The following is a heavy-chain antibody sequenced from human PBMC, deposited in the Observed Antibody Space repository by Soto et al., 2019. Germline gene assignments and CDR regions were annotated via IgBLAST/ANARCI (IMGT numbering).Heavy chain of an antibody. CDR1: GGSISSYY. CDR3: ASSEYCTKGVSYPRFDP. CDR2: IYCSGST. J-gene: IGHJ5*02. Sequence: PSETLSLTCTVSGGSISSYYWSWIRQPPWKELEYIGYIYCSGSTNYNPSLKSRVTISVDTSKNQFSLKLSSVTAADTAVYYCASSEYCTKGVSYPRFDPGGEAPLAT. D-gene: IGHD2-8*01. V-gene: IGHV4-59*08.